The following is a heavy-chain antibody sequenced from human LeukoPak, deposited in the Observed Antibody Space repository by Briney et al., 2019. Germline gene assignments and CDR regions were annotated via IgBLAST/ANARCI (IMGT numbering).Heavy chain of an antibody. CDR3: ARTQKIYDSRGYHDDY. Sequence: SETLSLTCAVYGGSFSGYYWSWIRQPPGKGLEWIGEINHSGSTNYNPSLKSRVTISVDTSKNQFSLKLSSVTAADTAVYYCARTQKIYDSRGYHDDYWGQGTLVTVSS. D-gene: IGHD3-22*01. J-gene: IGHJ4*02. CDR2: INHSGST. CDR1: GGSFSGYY. V-gene: IGHV4-34*01.